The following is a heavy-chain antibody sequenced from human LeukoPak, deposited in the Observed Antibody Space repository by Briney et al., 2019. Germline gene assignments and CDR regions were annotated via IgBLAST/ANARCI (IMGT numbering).Heavy chain of an antibody. CDR2: ISAYNGNT. Sequence: ASVKVSCKASGGTFSSYAISWVRQAPGQGLEWMGWISAYNGNTNYAQKLQGRVTMTTDTSTSTAYMELRSLRSDDTAVYYCARDRQQQLAFDSWGQGTLVTVSS. J-gene: IGHJ4*02. CDR1: GGTFSSYA. CDR3: ARDRQQQLAFDS. D-gene: IGHD6-13*01. V-gene: IGHV1-18*01.